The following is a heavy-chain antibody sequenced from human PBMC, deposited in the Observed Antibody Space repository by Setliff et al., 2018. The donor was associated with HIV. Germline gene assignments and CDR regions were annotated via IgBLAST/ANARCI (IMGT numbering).Heavy chain of an antibody. D-gene: IGHD5-12*01. CDR2: IYDSGST. J-gene: IGHJ3*02. CDR3: ATASGYDLFMGAFDI. V-gene: IGHV4-4*07. CDR1: GGSISGFY. Sequence: ETLSLTCTVSGGSISGFYWNWIRQSAGKGLQWIGRIYDSGSTKYNPSLKSRVTMSLDTSKNQFSLNLDSVTAADTAVYYCATASGYDLFMGAFDIWGQGTMVTVSS.